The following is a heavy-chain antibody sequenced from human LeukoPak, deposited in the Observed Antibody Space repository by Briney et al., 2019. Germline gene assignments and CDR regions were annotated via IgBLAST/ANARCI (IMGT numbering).Heavy chain of an antibody. V-gene: IGHV3-30*02. D-gene: IGHD3-22*01. CDR1: GFTFSSYG. CDR2: IRYDGSNK. CDR3: ATFRGNYDSSGYYYSAVDY. Sequence: GGSLRLSCAASGFTFSSYGMHWVRQAPGKGLEWVAFIRYDGSNKYYADSVKGRFTISRDNSKNTLYLQMNSLRAEDTAVYYCATFRGNYDSSGYYYSAVDYWGQGTLVTVSS. J-gene: IGHJ4*02.